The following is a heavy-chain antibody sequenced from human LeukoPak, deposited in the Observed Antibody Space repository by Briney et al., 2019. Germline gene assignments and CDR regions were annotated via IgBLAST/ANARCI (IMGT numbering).Heavy chain of an antibody. Sequence: GTSLRLSCAASGFSFSRYDIHWVRQAPGKGLEWVAFIRYDGSNKNYADSVKGRFTISGDNFMSTVYLQMNSLRAEDTAVYYCAKDRQTITIFGVVNTPRANFDYWGQGTLVTVSS. J-gene: IGHJ4*02. V-gene: IGHV3-30*02. CDR2: IRYDGSNK. CDR1: GFSFSRYD. CDR3: AKDRQTITIFGVVNTPRANFDY. D-gene: IGHD3-3*01.